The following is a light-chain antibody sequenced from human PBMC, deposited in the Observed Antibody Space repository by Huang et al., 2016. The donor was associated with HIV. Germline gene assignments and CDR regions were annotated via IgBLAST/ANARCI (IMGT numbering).Light chain of an antibody. CDR3: MQALQTTWT. CDR1: QSLLHSNGYNY. V-gene: IGKV2-28*01. Sequence: DIVMTQSPLSLPVTPGEPASISCRSSQSLLHSNGYNYLVWSLQKPGQSPQLLIYLGSNRASGVPDRFSGSGSGTDFTLKISRVEAEDVGVYYCMQALQTTWTFGQGTKVEIK. CDR2: LGS. J-gene: IGKJ1*01.